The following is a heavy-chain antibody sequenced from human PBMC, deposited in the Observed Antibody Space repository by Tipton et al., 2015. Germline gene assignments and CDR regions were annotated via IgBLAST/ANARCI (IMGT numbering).Heavy chain of an antibody. J-gene: IGHJ5*02. CDR3: ARWLQSGQYNWFDP. CDR2: IYPGDSDT. CDR1: GYSFTSYW. Sequence: QLVQSGAEGKKPGESLKISCKGSGYSFTSYWIGWVRQMPGKGLEWMGIIYPGDSDTTYIPSFQGQVTLSVDKSISTAYLQWISLKASDTAIYYCARWLQSGQYNWFDPWGQGTVVTVSS. V-gene: IGHV5-51*03. D-gene: IGHD5-24*01.